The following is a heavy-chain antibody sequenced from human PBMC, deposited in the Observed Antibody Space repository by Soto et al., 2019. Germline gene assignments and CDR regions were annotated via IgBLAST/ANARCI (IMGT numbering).Heavy chain of an antibody. CDR2: IYSGGNT. D-gene: IGHD3-10*01. J-gene: IGHJ4*02. CDR1: GFTVNNNY. V-gene: IGHV3-66*01. CDR3: TRDSSYYGAGRGVLDY. Sequence: EVQLVESGGGLVQPGGSLRLSCAVSGFTVNNNYMSWVRQAPGKGLEWVSVIYSGGNTDYVESVRGRFTVSRDTSKNTLYLQMNSLRAEDTAIYYCTRDSSYYGAGRGVLDYWGQGTPVTVSS.